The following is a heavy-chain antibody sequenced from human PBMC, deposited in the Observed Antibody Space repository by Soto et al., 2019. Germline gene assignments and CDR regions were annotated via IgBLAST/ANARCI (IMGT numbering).Heavy chain of an antibody. CDR2: IYYSGST. CDR1: GGSISSGGYY. Sequence: TLSLTCTVSGGSISSGGYYWSWIRQHPGKGLEWIGYIYYSGSTYYNPSLKSRVTISVDTSKNQFSLKLSSVTAADTAVYYCAIGGYSKFPDYFDYWGQGTLVTVSS. V-gene: IGHV4-31*03. CDR3: AIGGYSKFPDYFDY. D-gene: IGHD4-4*01. J-gene: IGHJ4*02.